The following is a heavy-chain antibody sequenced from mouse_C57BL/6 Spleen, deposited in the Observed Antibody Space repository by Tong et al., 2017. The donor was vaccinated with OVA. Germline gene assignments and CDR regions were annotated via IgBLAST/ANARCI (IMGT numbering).Heavy chain of an antibody. CDR1: GFTFSSYG. V-gene: IGHV5-6*01. J-gene: IGHJ3*01. D-gene: IGHD2-1*01. Sequence: EVQLVESGGDLVKPGGSLKLSCAASGFTFSSYGMSWVRQTPDKRLEWVATISSGGSYTYYPDSVKGRFTISRDNAKNTLYLQMSSLRSEDTAMYYCARGDGNFAWFAYWGQGTLVTVSA. CDR2: ISSGGSYT. CDR3: ARGDGNFAWFAY.